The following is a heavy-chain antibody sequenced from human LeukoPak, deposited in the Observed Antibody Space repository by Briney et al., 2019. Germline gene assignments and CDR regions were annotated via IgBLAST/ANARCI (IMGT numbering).Heavy chain of an antibody. V-gene: IGHV3-33*03. Sequence: GGSLRLSCAASGFTFSSYGMHWVRQAPGKGLEWVAVIWYDGSNKYYADSVKGRFTISRDNSKNTVYLEMNSLRAEDTAVYYCAKEFAHDNWFFELWGRGTLVTVSA. CDR2: IWYDGSNK. CDR1: GFTFSSYG. CDR3: AKEFAHDNWFFEL. J-gene: IGHJ2*01. D-gene: IGHD2-21*01.